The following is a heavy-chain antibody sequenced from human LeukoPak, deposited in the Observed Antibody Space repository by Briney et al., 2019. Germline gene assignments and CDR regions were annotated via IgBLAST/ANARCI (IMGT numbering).Heavy chain of an antibody. V-gene: IGHV1-69*04. CDR3: ARVNYGGNSESDY. CDR1: GYTFTSYG. J-gene: IGHJ4*02. CDR2: IIPILGIA. Sequence: GASVKVSCKASGYTFTSYGISWVRQAPGQGLEWMGTIIPILGIADYAQKFQGRVTITADKSTSTAYMELSSLRSEDTAVYYCARVNYGGNSESDYWGQGTLVTVSS. D-gene: IGHD4-23*01.